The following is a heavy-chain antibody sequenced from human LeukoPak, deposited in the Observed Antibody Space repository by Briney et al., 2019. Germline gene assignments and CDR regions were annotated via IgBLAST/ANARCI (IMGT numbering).Heavy chain of an antibody. V-gene: IGHV3-23*01. CDR3: AKGRGTAVTSAANY. CDR2: ISGSGDNT. Sequence: PGGSLRLSCAASGFTFSSYAVSWVRQAPGKGLEWVSSISGSGDNTCYADSVKDRFSISRDNSKTTVSLQMNSLRAEDTAVYYCAKGRGTAVTSAANYWGQGTLVTVSS. J-gene: IGHJ4*02. CDR1: GFTFSSYA. D-gene: IGHD4-17*01.